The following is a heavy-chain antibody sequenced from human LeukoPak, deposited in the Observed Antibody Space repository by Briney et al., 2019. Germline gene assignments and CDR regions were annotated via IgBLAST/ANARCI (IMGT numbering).Heavy chain of an antibody. CDR1: GFTVSGNY. V-gene: IGHV3-53*01. J-gene: IGHJ4*02. Sequence: GGSLRLSCAASGFTVSGNYMSWVRQAPGKGLEWVSTIYTGGTTYYADSVKGRFTISRDNSKNTLYLQMNSLRAEDTAVYYCARGLYAAAFDSWGQGTLVTVSS. CDR3: ARGLYAAAFDS. CDR2: IYTGGTT. D-gene: IGHD2-2*01.